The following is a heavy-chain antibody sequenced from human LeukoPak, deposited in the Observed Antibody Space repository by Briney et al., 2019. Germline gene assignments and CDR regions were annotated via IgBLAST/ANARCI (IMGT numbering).Heavy chain of an antibody. CDR3: ASPRRVRFLEWLLYHY. V-gene: IGHV4-38-2*02. Sequence: PSETLSLTCTVSGYSISSGYYWGWIRQPPGKGLEWIGSIYHSGSTYYNPSLKSRVTISVDTSKNQFSLKLSSVTAADTAVYYCASPRRVRFLEWLLYHYGGQETLVTVSS. CDR2: IYHSGST. J-gene: IGHJ4*02. D-gene: IGHD3-3*01. CDR1: GYSISSGYY.